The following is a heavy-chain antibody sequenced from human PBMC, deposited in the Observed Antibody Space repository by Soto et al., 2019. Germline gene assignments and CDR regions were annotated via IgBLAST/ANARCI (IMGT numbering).Heavy chain of an antibody. V-gene: IGHV1-46*01. Sequence: ASVKVSCKASGYTFTSYYMHWVRQAPGQGLEWMGIINPSGGSTSYAQKFQGRVTMTRDTSTSTVYMELSSLRSEDTAVYYCARAGDVAVAGNDAFDIWGQGTMVTVS. J-gene: IGHJ3*02. CDR3: ARAGDVAVAGNDAFDI. CDR2: INPSGGST. CDR1: GYTFTSYY. D-gene: IGHD6-19*01.